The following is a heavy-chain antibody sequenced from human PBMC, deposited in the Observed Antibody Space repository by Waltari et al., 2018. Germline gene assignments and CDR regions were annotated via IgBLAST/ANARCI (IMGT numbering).Heavy chain of an antibody. CDR1: GFTFSNAW. CDR2: IKSTTDGGTN. J-gene: IGHJ6*02. Sequence: EVQLVESGGGLVKPGGSLRLSCAASGFTFSNAWMSWVRQAPGKGLEWVGRIKSTTDGGTNDDAEPVKSRFTNSREDSKNTLYLQMNSLKTEDTAVYYCTTDNYYYGMDVWGQGTTVTVSS. CDR3: TTDNYYYGMDV. V-gene: IGHV3-15*01.